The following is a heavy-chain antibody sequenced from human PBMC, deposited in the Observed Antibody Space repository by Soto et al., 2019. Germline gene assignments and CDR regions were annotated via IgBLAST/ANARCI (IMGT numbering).Heavy chain of an antibody. CDR3: ARERVVPAARHYYYYGMDV. D-gene: IGHD2-2*01. CDR2: ISYDGSNK. J-gene: IGHJ6*02. Sequence: PVGSLRVPCAASGFTFSRFAIHWVRQAPCKGLEWVAVISYDGSNKYYADSVKGRFTISRDNSKNTLYLQMNSLRAEDTAVYYCARERVVPAARHYYYYGMDVWGQGTTVTVSS. CDR1: GFTFSRFA. V-gene: IGHV3-30-3*01.